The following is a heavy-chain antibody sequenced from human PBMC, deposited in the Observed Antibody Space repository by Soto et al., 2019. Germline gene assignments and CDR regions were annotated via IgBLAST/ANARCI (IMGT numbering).Heavy chain of an antibody. Sequence: ASVKVSCKASGYTFTSYYMHWVRQAPGQGLEWMGIINPSGGSTSYAQKFQGRVTMTRDTSTSTVYMELSSLRSEDTAVYYCARGDKAAVTTWRYYYYGMDVWGQGTTVTVSS. D-gene: IGHD4-17*01. CDR3: ARGDKAAVTTWRYYYYGMDV. J-gene: IGHJ6*02. CDR1: GYTFTSYY. CDR2: INPSGGST. V-gene: IGHV1-46*01.